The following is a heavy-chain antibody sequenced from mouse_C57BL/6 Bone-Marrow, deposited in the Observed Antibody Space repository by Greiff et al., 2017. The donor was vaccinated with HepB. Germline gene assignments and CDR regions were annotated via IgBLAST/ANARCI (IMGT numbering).Heavy chain of an antibody. CDR2: IFPGSGST. Sequence: LQESGPELVKPGASVKISCKASGYTFTDYYINWVKQRPGQGLEWIGWIFPGSGSTYYNEKFKGKATLTVDKSSSTAYMLLSSLTSEDSAVYFCARWGYGSSYWYFDVWGTGTTVTVSS. V-gene: IGHV1-75*01. J-gene: IGHJ1*03. CDR1: GYTFTDYY. D-gene: IGHD1-1*01. CDR3: ARWGYGSSYWYFDV.